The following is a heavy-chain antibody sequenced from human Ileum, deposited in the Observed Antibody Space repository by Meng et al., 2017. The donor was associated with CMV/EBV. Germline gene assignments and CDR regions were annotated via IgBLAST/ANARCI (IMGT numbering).Heavy chain of an antibody. D-gene: IGHD4-11*01. Sequence: SETLSLTCAVSGDSIISSMWWSWVRQPPGKGLEWIGEIYHSGTTSYNPSLNSRITISIDKSKNQFSLKVNSVTAADTAVYYCAGGISYSWVSWGQGPLVTVSS. V-gene: IGHV4-4*02. CDR3: AGGISYSWVS. J-gene: IGHJ5*02. CDR1: GDSIISSMW. CDR2: IYHSGTT.